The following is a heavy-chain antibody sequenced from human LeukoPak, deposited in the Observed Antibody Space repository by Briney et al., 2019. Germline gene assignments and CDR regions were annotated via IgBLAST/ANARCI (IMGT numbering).Heavy chain of an antibody. Sequence: GGSLRLSCVASGFTFTDHPMNWVRQAPGKGLEWISYIGGDGIAFYADSVKGRFTASKDDARKSMYLQMNSLRVEDTAVYYCAKNRANWAIDDWGQGTQVTVSS. V-gene: IGHV3-69-1*01. J-gene: IGHJ4*02. CDR1: GFTFTDHP. CDR2: IGGDGIA. CDR3: AKNRANWAIDD. D-gene: IGHD3-16*01.